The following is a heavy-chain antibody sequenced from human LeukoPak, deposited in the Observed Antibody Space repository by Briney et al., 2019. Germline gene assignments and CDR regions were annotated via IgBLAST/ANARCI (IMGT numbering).Heavy chain of an antibody. CDR1: GFTFSNYA. J-gene: IGHJ6*02. CDR3: AKAGYGSGSYLAYYYYGMDV. CDR2: ISGSGGST. Sequence: GGSLRLSCAAAGFTFSNYAMTWVRQAPGKGLEWVSSISGSGGSTYYADSVKGRFTISRDNSKNTLYLQMYSLRAEDTAVYYCAKAGYGSGSYLAYYYYGMDVWGQGTTVTVSS. V-gene: IGHV3-23*01. D-gene: IGHD3-10*01.